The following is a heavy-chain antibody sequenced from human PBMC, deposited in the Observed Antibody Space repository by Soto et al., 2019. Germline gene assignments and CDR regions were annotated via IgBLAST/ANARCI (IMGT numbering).Heavy chain of an antibody. V-gene: IGHV4-61*01. Sequence: SETLSLTCTVSGGSVSSGSYFWSWMRQAPGKGLEWIGHIYFTGNTNYNPSLKSRVTISVDTSKHQFSLNVSSVTAADTAVYYCARLGVRARVGPFDPWGQGTLVTVSS. CDR1: GGSVSSGSYF. CDR3: ARLGVRARVGPFDP. J-gene: IGHJ5*02. CDR2: IYFTGNT. D-gene: IGHD1-26*01.